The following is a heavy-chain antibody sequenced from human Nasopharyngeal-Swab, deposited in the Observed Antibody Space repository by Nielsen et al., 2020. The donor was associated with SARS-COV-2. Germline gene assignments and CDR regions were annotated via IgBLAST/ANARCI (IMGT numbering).Heavy chain of an antibody. Sequence: ASVTVSCKASGYTFTSYGISWVRQAPGQGLEWMGWISAYNGNTNYAQKLQGRVTMTTDTSTSTAYMALRSLRSDDTAVYYCARLELPASAVDYWGQGTLVTVSS. CDR2: ISAYNGNT. CDR3: ARLELPASAVDY. CDR1: GYTFTSYG. D-gene: IGHD1-7*01. V-gene: IGHV1-18*01. J-gene: IGHJ4*02.